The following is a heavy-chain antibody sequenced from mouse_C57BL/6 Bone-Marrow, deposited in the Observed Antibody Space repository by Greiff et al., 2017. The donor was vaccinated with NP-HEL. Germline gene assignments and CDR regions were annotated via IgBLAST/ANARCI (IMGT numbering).Heavy chain of an antibody. Sequence: VQLQESGAELVKPGASVKLSCKASGYTFTEYTIHWVKQRPGQGLEWIGWFYPGSGSIKYNEKFKGKATLTVDTSSSTAYMQLSSLTSEDSAVYYCARSQASSFWYFDVWGTGTTVTVSS. CDR1: GYTFTEYT. CDR2: FYPGSGSI. J-gene: IGHJ1*03. CDR3: ARSQASSFWYFDV. V-gene: IGHV1-62-2*01. D-gene: IGHD1-1*01.